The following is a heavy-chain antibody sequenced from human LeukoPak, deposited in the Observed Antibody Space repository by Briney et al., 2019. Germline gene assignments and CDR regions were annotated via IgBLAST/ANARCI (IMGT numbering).Heavy chain of an antibody. D-gene: IGHD3-10*01. Sequence: SETLSLTCTVSDGSISSYYWSWIRQPPGKGLEWIGYIYYSGSTNYNPSLKSRVTISVDTSKNQFSLKLSSVTAADTAVYYCARTVTMVRGVIILDYWGQGTLVTVSS. CDR3: ARTVTMVRGVIILDY. J-gene: IGHJ4*02. CDR2: IYYSGST. CDR1: DGSISSYY. V-gene: IGHV4-59*01.